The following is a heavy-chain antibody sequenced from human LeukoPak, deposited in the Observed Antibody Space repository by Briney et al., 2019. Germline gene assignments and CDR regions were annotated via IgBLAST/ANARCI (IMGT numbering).Heavy chain of an antibody. J-gene: IGHJ4*02. CDR3: ARDPSRPYSSSWLDY. Sequence: GRSLRLSCAASGFTFSSYGMHWVRQAPGKGPEWVAVIWYDGSTKYYADSVKGRFTISRDNSKNTLYLQMNSLRAEDTALYYCARDPSRPYSSSWLDYWGQGTLVTVSS. CDR2: IWYDGSTK. V-gene: IGHV3-33*01. D-gene: IGHD6-13*01. CDR1: GFTFSSYG.